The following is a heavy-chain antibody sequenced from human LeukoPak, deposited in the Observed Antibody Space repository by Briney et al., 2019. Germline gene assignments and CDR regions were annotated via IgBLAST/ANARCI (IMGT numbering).Heavy chain of an antibody. D-gene: IGHD6-13*01. CDR3: AIEQQLASEGLYYYYMDV. CDR2: INPSGGST. J-gene: IGHJ6*03. CDR1: GYTFTGYY. V-gene: IGHV1-46*01. Sequence: ASVKVSCKASGYTFTGYYMHWVRQAPGQGLEWMGIINPSGGSTSYAQKFQGRVTMTRDMSTSTVYMELSSLRSEDTAVYYCAIEQQLASEGLYYYYMDVWGKGTTVTVSS.